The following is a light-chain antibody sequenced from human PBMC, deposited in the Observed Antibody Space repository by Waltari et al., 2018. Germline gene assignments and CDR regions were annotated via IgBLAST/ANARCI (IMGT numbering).Light chain of an antibody. Sequence: QSVLTQPPSASGPPGQSVTISCSGSSSNIGSNTVNLYQQLPGTAPKLLINSNNQRPSGVPDRFSGSKSGTSASLAINGLQSEDEADYYCAAWDDSLNGPVFGGGTKLTVL. V-gene: IGLV1-44*01. J-gene: IGLJ3*02. CDR1: SSNIGSNT. CDR2: SNN. CDR3: AAWDDSLNGPV.